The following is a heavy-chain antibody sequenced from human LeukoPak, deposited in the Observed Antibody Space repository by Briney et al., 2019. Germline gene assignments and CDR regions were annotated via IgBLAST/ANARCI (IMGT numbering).Heavy chain of an antibody. Sequence: GSLRLSCAASGFTFSSYAMSWVRQAPGKGLEWVSAISGSGGSTYYADSVKGRFTISRDNSKNTLYLQMNSLRAEDTAVYYCAKYQYYYDSSGYYYYYGMDVWGQGTTVTVSS. J-gene: IGHJ6*02. CDR1: GFTFSSYA. CDR2: ISGSGGST. V-gene: IGHV3-23*01. D-gene: IGHD3-22*01. CDR3: AKYQYYYDSSGYYYYYGMDV.